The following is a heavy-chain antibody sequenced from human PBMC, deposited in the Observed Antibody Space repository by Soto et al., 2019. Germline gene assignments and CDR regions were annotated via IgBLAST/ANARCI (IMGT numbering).Heavy chain of an antibody. CDR3: ARDSGEGDAFDI. V-gene: IGHV3-33*01. Sequence: QVQLVESGGGVVQPGRSLRLSCAASGFTFSSYGVHWVRQAPGKGLEWVAVIWYDGSNKYYADSVKGRFTISRDNSKNTLYLQMNSLRAEDTAVYYCARDSGEGDAFDIWGQGTMVTVSS. CDR2: IWYDGSNK. D-gene: IGHD4-17*01. J-gene: IGHJ3*02. CDR1: GFTFSSYG.